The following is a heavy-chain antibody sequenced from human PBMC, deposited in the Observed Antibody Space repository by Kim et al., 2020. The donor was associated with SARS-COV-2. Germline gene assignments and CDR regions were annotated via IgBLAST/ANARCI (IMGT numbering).Heavy chain of an antibody. CDR1: GFTVSSNY. Sequence: GGSLRLSCAASGFTVSSNYMSWVRQAPGKGLEWVSVIYSGGSTYYADSVKGRFTISRDNSKNTLYLQMNSLRAEDTAVYYCASGVEQWLDPNDAFDIWGQGTMVTVSS. D-gene: IGHD6-19*01. CDR3: ASGVEQWLDPNDAFDI. J-gene: IGHJ3*02. V-gene: IGHV3-53*01. CDR2: IYSGGST.